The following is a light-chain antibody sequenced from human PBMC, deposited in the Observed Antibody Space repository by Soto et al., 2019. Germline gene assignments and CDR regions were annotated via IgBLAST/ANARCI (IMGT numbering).Light chain of an antibody. Sequence: DIQMTQSPSSLSASVGDTVTITCRASQRIGRLLSWYQQQPGKAPKLLIYDGFTLQGGVPSRFSGSASGTDFTLTIGSLQPEDFTTYYCQQTDRPPFTFGPGTKVDVK. CDR1: QRIGRL. V-gene: IGKV1-39*01. CDR2: DGF. CDR3: QQTDRPPFT. J-gene: IGKJ3*01.